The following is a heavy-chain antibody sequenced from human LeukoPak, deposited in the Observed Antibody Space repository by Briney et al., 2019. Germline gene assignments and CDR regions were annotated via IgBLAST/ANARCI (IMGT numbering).Heavy chain of an antibody. V-gene: IGHV1-8*01. CDR3: ARGRRSSGWYFRESWYFDY. D-gene: IGHD6-19*01. Sequence: ASVKVSCKASGYTFTSYDINWVRQATGQGLEWMGWMNPNSGNTGYAQKFQGRVTMTRNTSISTAYMELSSLRSEDTAVYYCARGRRSSGWYFRESWYFDYWGQGTLVTVSS. CDR1: GYTFTSYD. CDR2: MNPNSGNT. J-gene: IGHJ4*02.